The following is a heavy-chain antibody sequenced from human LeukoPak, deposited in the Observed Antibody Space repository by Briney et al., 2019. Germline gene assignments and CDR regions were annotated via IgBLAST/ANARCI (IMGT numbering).Heavy chain of an antibody. V-gene: IGHV3-7*01. CDR2: IKQDGSEK. CDR3: ARTDAFDI. Sequence: GGSLRLSCAASGFVLSGYWMSWVRQAPGKGLEWVANIKQDGSEKYYVDSVKGRFTISRDNAKNSLYLQMNSLRAEDTAMYYCARTDAFDIRGQGTLVTVSS. CDR1: GFVLSGYW. J-gene: IGHJ3*02.